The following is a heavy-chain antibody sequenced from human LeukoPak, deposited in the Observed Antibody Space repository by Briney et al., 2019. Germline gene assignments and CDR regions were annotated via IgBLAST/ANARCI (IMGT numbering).Heavy chain of an antibody. Sequence: GGSLRLSCAGSGFTFGGYGMHWFRQTPGKGLERVAVIAYDGSRAFYADSVKGRFTISRDNSKNTMSVQMDDQRAEDTAVYYCTRYNNDHFDYWGQGTLVTVSS. CDR1: GFTFGGYG. D-gene: IGHD1-14*01. J-gene: IGHJ4*02. V-gene: IGHV3-33*01. CDR3: TRYNNDHFDY. CDR2: IAYDGSRA.